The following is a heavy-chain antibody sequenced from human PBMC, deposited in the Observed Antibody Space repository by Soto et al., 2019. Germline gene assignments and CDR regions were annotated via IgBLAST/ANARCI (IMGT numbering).Heavy chain of an antibody. CDR3: ARASIAARFRWFDP. J-gene: IGHJ5*02. CDR1: GGSISSGGYS. V-gene: IGHV4-30-2*01. D-gene: IGHD6-6*01. Sequence: PSETLSLTCAVSGGSISSGGYSWSWIRQPPGKGLEWIGYIYHSGSTYYNPSLKSRVTISVDRSKNQFSLKPSSVTAADTAVYYCARASIAARFRWFDPWGQGTLVTVSS. CDR2: IYHSGST.